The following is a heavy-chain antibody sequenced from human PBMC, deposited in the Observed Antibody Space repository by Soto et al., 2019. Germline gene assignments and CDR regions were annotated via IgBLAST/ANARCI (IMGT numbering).Heavy chain of an antibody. CDR1: GYTFTGYY. CDR3: ARGGRVYMITFGGVIGDAFDR. J-gene: IGHJ3*02. Sequence: RASVKVSCKASGYTFTGYYIHWVRPAPGHGLAWMGWINPISGATNYAQKLHGRPTLTRDTPISTAYVELRRQRADEADVYYCARGGRVYMITFGGVIGDAFDRWGQGKKV. D-gene: IGHD3-16*01. V-gene: IGHV1-2*02. CDR2: INPISGAT.